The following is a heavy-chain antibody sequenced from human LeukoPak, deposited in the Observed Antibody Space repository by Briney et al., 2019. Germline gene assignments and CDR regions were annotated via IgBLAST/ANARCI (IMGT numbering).Heavy chain of an antibody. V-gene: IGHV1-2*02. J-gene: IGHJ5*02. CDR2: INPNSGGT. CDR3: ARAMYYDFWSGYWSWFDP. Sequence: ASVKVSCKASGYTFTGYYMHWVRQAPGQGLEWMGWINPNSGGTNYAQKFQGRVTMTRDTSISTAYMELSRLRSDDTAVYYCARAMYYDFWSGYWSWFDPWGQGTLVTVSS. CDR1: GYTFTGYY. D-gene: IGHD3-3*01.